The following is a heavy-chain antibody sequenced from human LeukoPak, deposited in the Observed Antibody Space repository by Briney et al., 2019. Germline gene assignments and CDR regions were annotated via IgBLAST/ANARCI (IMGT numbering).Heavy chain of an antibody. J-gene: IGHJ4*02. CDR1: GFTFSSYS. CDR2: IHSSSSYI. CDR3: ARGRVGAARGLD. Sequence: GGSLRLSCAASGFTFSSYSINWVRQAPGKGLEWVSSIHSSSSYIYYADSVKGRFTISRDNAKNSLYLQMNSLRAEDTAVYYCARGRVGAARGLDWGQGTLVTVSS. V-gene: IGHV3-21*04. D-gene: IGHD6-13*01.